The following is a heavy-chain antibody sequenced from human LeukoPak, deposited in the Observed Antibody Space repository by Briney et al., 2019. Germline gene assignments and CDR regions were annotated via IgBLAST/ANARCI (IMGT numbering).Heavy chain of an antibody. CDR1: GGTFSSYA. D-gene: IGHD6-19*01. CDR2: IIPIFGTA. CDR3: ARVRIAVAGTGWFDP. J-gene: IGHJ5*02. Sequence: ASVKVSCKASGGTFSSYAISWVRQAPGQGLEWMGGIIPIFGTANYAQKFQGRVTITTDESTSTAYMELSSLRSEDTAVYYCARVRIAVAGTGWFDPWGQGTLVTVSS. V-gene: IGHV1-69*05.